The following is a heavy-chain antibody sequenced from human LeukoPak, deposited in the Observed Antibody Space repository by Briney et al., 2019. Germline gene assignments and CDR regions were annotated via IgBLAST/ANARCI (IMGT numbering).Heavy chain of an antibody. CDR1: GGSISSSNW. Sequence: SGTLSLTCAVSGGSISSSNWWSWVRQPPGKGLEWIGEIYHSGSTNYNPSLKSRVTISVDKSKNQFSLKLSSVTAADTAVYYCARDLGRDSSGHAAFDYWGQGTLVTVSS. CDR2: IYHSGST. J-gene: IGHJ4*02. CDR3: ARDLGRDSSGHAAFDY. V-gene: IGHV4-4*02. D-gene: IGHD5-12*01.